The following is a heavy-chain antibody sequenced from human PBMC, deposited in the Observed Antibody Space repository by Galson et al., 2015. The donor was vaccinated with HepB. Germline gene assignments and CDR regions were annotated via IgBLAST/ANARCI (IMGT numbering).Heavy chain of an antibody. J-gene: IGHJ4*02. CDR3: ISPPVVEVQIVNY. CDR2: SNPQTGGT. CDR1: GYAFSDYY. D-gene: IGHD2-2*01. V-gene: IGHV1-2*06. Sequence: SVKVSCKASGYAFSDYYMHWVRQAPGQGLEWVGRSNPQTGGTNYTQKLQGRVTMTRDTSISTAYMELSRLRSDDTAVYYCISPPVVEVQIVNYWGQGTLVSVSS.